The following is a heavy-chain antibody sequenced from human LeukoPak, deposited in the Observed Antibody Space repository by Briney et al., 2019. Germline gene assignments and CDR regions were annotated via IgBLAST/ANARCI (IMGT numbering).Heavy chain of an antibody. D-gene: IGHD5-24*01. CDR2: ISPDGSRT. CDR1: GFTFRSYW. V-gene: IGHV3-74*01. CDR3: AKGEYHQDGIGENRFDN. J-gene: IGHJ4*02. Sequence: GGSLRLSCAASGFTFRSYWMYWVRQTPGEGLVWVSRISPDGSRTVNADSVEGRFTIARDNAKNTLFLQMNRLRAEDTAVYYCAKGEYHQDGIGENRFDNWGQGALVTVSS.